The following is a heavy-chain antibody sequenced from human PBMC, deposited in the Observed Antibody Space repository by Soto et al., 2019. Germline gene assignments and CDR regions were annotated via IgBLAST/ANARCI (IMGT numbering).Heavy chain of an antibody. CDR3: ARRTIYDNGMHV. D-gene: IGHD3-22*01. V-gene: IGHV1-46*01. J-gene: IGHJ6*02. CDR2: INSSGGTT. Sequence: QVQLVQSGAEVKKPGASVKVSCTASGYTFTSCYIHWVRQAPGQGPEWMGVINSSGGTTTYAEKLQGRVAVSRDTHETTVYIELSRQISEDAAVYFCARRTIYDNGMHVWGQGTTVTVS. CDR1: GYTFTSCY.